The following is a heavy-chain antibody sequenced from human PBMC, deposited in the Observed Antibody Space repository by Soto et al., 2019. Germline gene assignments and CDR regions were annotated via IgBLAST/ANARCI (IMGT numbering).Heavy chain of an antibody. D-gene: IGHD2-2*01. Sequence: QVQLVQSGAEVKKPGSSVKVSCKASGGTFSSYAISWVRQAPGQGLEWMGGIIPISETTNYAQKFQGRVTITADESKSTAGVELSRLRSEATAVYYCARSPGSSTSFEIYYYYYYGMDVWGQGTTVTVSS. CDR1: GGTFSSYA. CDR2: IIPISETT. CDR3: ARSPGSSTSFEIYYYYYYGMDV. V-gene: IGHV1-69*01. J-gene: IGHJ6*02.